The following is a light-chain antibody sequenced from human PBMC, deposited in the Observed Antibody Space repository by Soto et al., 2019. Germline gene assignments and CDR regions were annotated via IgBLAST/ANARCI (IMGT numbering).Light chain of an antibody. J-gene: IGKJ5*01. Sequence: EIVLTQSPATLSLSPGERATLSCRTSQSVSSYFAWYQQKPGRAPRPLIYDASNRATGIPARFIGSGSGTDFTLSISSIVPEDFVVYYAQPSSNTLFTFGQRTLLAI. CDR3: QPSSNTLFT. V-gene: IGKV3-11*01. CDR2: DAS. CDR1: QSVSSY.